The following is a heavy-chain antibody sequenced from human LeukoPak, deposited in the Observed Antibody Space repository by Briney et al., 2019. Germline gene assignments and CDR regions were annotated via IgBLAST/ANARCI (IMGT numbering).Heavy chain of an antibody. Sequence: ASVKVSCKASGYTFTSYGISWVRQAPGQGLEWMGWISAYNGNTNYAQKFQGRVTMTRDTSTSTVYMELSSLRSEDTAVYYCARGGRGGYCTNGVCYSPRHYYYYYMDVWGKGTTVTVSS. J-gene: IGHJ6*03. CDR1: GYTFTSYG. CDR3: ARGGRGGYCTNGVCYSPRHYYYYYMDV. CDR2: ISAYNGNT. V-gene: IGHV1-18*01. D-gene: IGHD2-8*01.